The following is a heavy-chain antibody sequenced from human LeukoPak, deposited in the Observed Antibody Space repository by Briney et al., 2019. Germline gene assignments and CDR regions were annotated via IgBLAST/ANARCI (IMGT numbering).Heavy chain of an antibody. V-gene: IGHV1-2*02. CDR1: GYTFTGYY. CDR2: IDPNSGGT. CDR3: ARLDETEYFQH. Sequence: EASVTVSCKASGYTFTGYYMHWVRQAPGQGLEWMGWIDPNSGGTNYAQKFQGRVTMTRDTSISTAYMELSRLRSDDTAVYYCARLDETEYFQHWGQGTLVTVSS. J-gene: IGHJ1*01.